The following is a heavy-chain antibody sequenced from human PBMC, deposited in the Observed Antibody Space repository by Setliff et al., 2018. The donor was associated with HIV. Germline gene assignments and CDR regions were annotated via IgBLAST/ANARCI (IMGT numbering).Heavy chain of an antibody. J-gene: IGHJ4*02. V-gene: IGHV4-34*01. D-gene: IGHD3-9*01. CDR1: GGSFTNFY. CDR3: ARHGAYYDFLTYYYPMYYFDY. Sequence: PSETLSLTCVVYGGSFTNFYWSWIRQPPGKGLECIGEINHSGITNYNPSLKSRVTISVDTSKNQFSLRLSSVTASDTAVYYCARHGAYYDFLTYYYPMYYFDYWGQGTMVTVSS. CDR2: INHSGIT.